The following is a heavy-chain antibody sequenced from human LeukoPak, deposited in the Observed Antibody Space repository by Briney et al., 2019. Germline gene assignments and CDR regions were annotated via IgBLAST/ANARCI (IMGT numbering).Heavy chain of an antibody. V-gene: IGHV4-39*07. D-gene: IGHD2-2*01. CDR3: ARGQEVGPAAQPGYNWFDP. J-gene: IGHJ5*02. CDR1: GDSLGSGMYY. Sequence: PSETPSLTCTVSGDSLGSGMYYWGWIRQAPGKGLTWIGSIYHSGSTNYNPSLKSRVTISVDTSKNQFSLTLSSVTAADTAVYYCARGQEVGPAAQPGYNWFDPWGQGTLVTVSS. CDR2: IYHSGST.